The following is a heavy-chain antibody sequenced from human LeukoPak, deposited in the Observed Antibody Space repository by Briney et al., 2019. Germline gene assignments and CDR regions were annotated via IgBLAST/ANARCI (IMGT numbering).Heavy chain of an antibody. Sequence: SETLSLTCTVSGGSISSSSYHWGWIRQPPGKGLEWIGSIYYSGSTNYKPSLKSRVSVSVDTSKNQFSLHLTSVTAADTAVYYCARDRIGSGYHGGDAFDIWGQGAMVTVSS. CDR1: GGSISSSSYH. J-gene: IGHJ3*02. V-gene: IGHV4-39*07. CDR3: ARDRIGSGYHGGDAFDI. CDR2: IYYSGST. D-gene: IGHD5-12*01.